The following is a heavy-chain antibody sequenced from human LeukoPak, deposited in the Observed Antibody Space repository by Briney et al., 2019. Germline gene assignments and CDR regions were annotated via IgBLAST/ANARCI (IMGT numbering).Heavy chain of an antibody. CDR3: ARDKGTTAPTYHFDY. D-gene: IGHD4-17*01. J-gene: IGHJ4*02. CDR2: ISSDGGTT. CDR1: GFTFSSYA. Sequence: GGSLRLSCAASGFTFSSYAMHWVRQAPGKGLEYVSAISSDGGTTYYANSVKGRFTVSRDNSKNTLYLQLGSLRADDMAVYYCARDKGTTAPTYHFDYWGQGTLVTVSS. V-gene: IGHV3-64*01.